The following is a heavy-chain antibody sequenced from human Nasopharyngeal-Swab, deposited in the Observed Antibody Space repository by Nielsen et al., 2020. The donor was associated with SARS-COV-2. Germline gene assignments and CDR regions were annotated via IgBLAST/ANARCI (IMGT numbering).Heavy chain of an antibody. V-gene: IGHV3-11*05. Sequence: GGSLRLSCAVSGFSFSDYYMGWIRQAPGKGLEWLSYISGSSDYTNYADSVKGRFTISRDNAKNSLYLQMNSLRVEDTAVYYCARDGGDSTSLGDYWGQGTQVTVSS. J-gene: IGHJ4*02. CDR2: ISGSSDYT. CDR3: ARDGGDSTSLGDY. CDR1: GFSFSDYY. D-gene: IGHD6-13*01.